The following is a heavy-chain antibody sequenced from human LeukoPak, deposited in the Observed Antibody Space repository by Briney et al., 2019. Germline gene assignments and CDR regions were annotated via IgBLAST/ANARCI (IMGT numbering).Heavy chain of an antibody. CDR3: AKDMISSGWFDAFDI. CDR1: GFTFDDYA. CDR2: ISWNSGSI. V-gene: IGHV3-9*01. J-gene: IGHJ3*02. D-gene: IGHD6-19*01. Sequence: GGSLRLSCAPSGFTFDDYAMHWVRQAPGKGLEWVSGISWNSGSIGYADSVKGRFTISRDNAKNSLYLQMNSLRAEDTALYYCAKDMISSGWFDAFDIWGQGTMVTVSS.